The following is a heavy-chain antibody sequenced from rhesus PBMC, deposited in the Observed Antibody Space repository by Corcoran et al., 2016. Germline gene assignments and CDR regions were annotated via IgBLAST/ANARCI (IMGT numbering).Heavy chain of an antibody. J-gene: IGHJ4*01. CDR3: ARMATVANFDY. D-gene: IGHD4-29*01. V-gene: IGHV4-143*01. Sequence: QVQLQESGPGVVKPSETLSLTCAVSGGSLSGYYLWRWIRPPPGKGLEWIGYIYGGSGSTSYNPSLKNRVTISKDTSKNQVSLKLSSVTAADTAVYYCARMATVANFDYWGQGVLVTVSS. CDR1: GGSLSGYYL. CDR2: IYGGSGST.